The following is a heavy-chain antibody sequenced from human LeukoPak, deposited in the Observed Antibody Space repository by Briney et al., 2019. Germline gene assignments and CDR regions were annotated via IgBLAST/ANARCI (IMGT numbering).Heavy chain of an antibody. CDR2: INHSGST. D-gene: IGHD2-21*01. V-gene: IGHV4-34*01. CDR3: ARRGSRRVI. Sequence: SETLSLTCAVYGGSFSGYYWSWIRQPPGKGLEWIGEINHSGSTNYNPSLKSRVTISVDTSKNQFSLKLSSVTAADTAVYYCARRGSRRVIWGQGTLVTVSS. J-gene: IGHJ4*02. CDR1: GGSFSGYY.